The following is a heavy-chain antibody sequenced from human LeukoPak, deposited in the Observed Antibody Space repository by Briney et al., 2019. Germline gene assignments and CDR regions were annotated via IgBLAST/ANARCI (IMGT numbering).Heavy chain of an antibody. CDR3: ARGVDSGSSYYYYGMDV. CDR1: GCSMRSYY. Sequence: WESLSLTCTVSGCSMRSYYWSWIRQPPGKGLEWIGYICYSGNTNYNPSLNSRVTISIDTSKNQFSLNLSSVTAADTAVYYCARGVDSGSSYYYYGMDVWGQGTMVTVSS. D-gene: IGHD6-6*01. CDR2: ICYSGNT. V-gene: IGHV4-59*01. J-gene: IGHJ6*02.